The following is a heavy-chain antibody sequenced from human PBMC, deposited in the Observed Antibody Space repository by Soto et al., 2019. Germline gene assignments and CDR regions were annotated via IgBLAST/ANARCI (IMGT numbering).Heavy chain of an antibody. CDR1: GFTFSSYA. CDR2: ISGSGGST. Sequence: GGSLRLSCAASGFTFSSYAMSWVRQAPGKGLEWVSAISGSGGSTYYADSVKGRFTISRDNSKNTLYLQMNSLRAEDTAVYYCAKVGSARDYDFWSGYPDYWGQGTLVTVSS. J-gene: IGHJ4*02. D-gene: IGHD3-3*01. CDR3: AKVGSARDYDFWSGYPDY. V-gene: IGHV3-23*01.